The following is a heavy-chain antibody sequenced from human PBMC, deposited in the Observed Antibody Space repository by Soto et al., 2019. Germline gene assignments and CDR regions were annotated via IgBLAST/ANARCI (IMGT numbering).Heavy chain of an antibody. J-gene: IGHJ5*02. CDR1: GFTVSSNY. V-gene: IGHV3-66*01. D-gene: IGHD3-9*01. CDR2: IYSGGST. Sequence: EVQLVESGGGLVQPGGSLRLSCAASGFTVSSNYMSWVRQAPGKGLEWVSVIYSGGSTYYADSVKGRFTISRDNSKNTLYLQMNSLRAEDTAVYYCARAGQSYYDILTGYPNWFDPWGQGTLVTVSS. CDR3: ARAGQSYYDILTGYPNWFDP.